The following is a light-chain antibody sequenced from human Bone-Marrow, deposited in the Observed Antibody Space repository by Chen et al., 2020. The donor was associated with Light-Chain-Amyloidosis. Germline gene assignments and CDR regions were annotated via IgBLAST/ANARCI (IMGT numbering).Light chain of an antibody. CDR2: GAS. J-gene: IGKJ2*01. CDR1: QSVNAN. CDR3: QQYNDWPPRYT. V-gene: IGKV3-15*01. Sequence: EIVMTQSPATLSVSPGERASLSCRASQSVNANLAWYQQKAGPAPRLLIYGASTRAIGVPARFSGSGSGTEFTLTISSLQSEDFAVDYCQQYNDWPPRYTFGQGTKLEIK.